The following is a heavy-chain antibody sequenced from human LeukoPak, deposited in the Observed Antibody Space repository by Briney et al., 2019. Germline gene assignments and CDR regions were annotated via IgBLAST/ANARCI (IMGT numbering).Heavy chain of an antibody. CDR2: INPNSGGT. CDR3: ARGYYYGSGSSPVGY. Sequence: ASVRVSCKASGYTFTGYYMHWVRQAPGQGLEWMGWINPNSGGTNYAQKFQGRVTMTRDTSISTAYMELSRLRSDDTAVYYCARGYYYGSGSSPVGYWGQGTLVTVSS. V-gene: IGHV1-2*02. CDR1: GYTFTGYY. D-gene: IGHD3-10*01. J-gene: IGHJ4*02.